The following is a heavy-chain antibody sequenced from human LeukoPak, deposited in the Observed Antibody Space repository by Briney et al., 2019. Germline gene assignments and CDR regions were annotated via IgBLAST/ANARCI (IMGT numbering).Heavy chain of an antibody. J-gene: IGHJ4*02. CDR3: ARSAHMVRGVYFDY. CDR1: GGSISSYY. CDR2: IYYSGST. Sequence: SETLSLTCTVSGGSISSYYWSWIRQPPGKGLEWIGYIYYSGSTSYNPSLKSRVTISVDTSKNQFSLKLSSVTAADTAVYYCARSAHMVRGVYFDYWGQGTLVTVSS. V-gene: IGHV4-59*01. D-gene: IGHD3-10*01.